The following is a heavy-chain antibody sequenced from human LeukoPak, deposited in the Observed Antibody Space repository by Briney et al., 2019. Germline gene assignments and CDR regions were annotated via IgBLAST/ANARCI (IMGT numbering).Heavy chain of an antibody. CDR1: GFTFSSYG. CDR3: ARRGGSYFDY. J-gene: IGHJ4*02. Sequence: GGSLRLSCAASGFTFSSYGMHWVRQAPGKGLEWVAVISYDGSNKYYADSVKGRFTISRDNSKNTLYLQMNRLRVDDTAVYFCARRGGSYFDYWGQGTLVTVSS. D-gene: IGHD1-26*01. V-gene: IGHV3-30*03. CDR2: ISYDGSNK.